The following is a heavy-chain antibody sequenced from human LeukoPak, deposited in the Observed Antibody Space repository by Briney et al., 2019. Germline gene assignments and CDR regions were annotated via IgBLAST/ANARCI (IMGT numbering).Heavy chain of an antibody. CDR2: INPNSGGT. V-gene: IGHV1-2*02. CDR1: GYTFTGYY. D-gene: IGHD3-16*01. CDR3: ARYYDYVWGSSEFDP. Sequence: ASVKVSCKASGYTFTGYYMHWVRQAPGQGLEWMGWINPNSGGTNYAQKFQGRVTMTRDTSISTAYMELSRLRSDDTAVYYCARYYDYVWGSSEFDPWGQGTLVSVSS. J-gene: IGHJ5*02.